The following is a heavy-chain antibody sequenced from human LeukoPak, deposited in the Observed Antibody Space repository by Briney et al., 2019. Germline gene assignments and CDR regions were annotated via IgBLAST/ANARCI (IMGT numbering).Heavy chain of an antibody. CDR2: ISSSSSYI. J-gene: IGHJ6*03. CDR3: ARDGKGSHASHYYYYYMDV. Sequence: PGGSLRLSCAVSGFTSCGYSMDWVRQAPGKGLEWVSSISSSSSYIYYADSVKGRFTISRDNAKNSLYLQMNSLRAEDTAVYYCARDGKGSHASHYYYYYMDVWGKGTTVTVSS. CDR1: GFTSCGYS. V-gene: IGHV3-21*01. D-gene: IGHD1-26*01.